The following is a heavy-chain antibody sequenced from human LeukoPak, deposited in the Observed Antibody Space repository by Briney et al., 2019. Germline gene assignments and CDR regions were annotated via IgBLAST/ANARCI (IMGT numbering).Heavy chain of an antibody. Sequence: PSETLSLTCAVYGGSFSGYYWSWIRQPPGKGLEWIGEINHSGSTNYNPSLKSRVTISVDTSKNQFSLKLSSVTAADTAVYYCARERSSGWYLRSKYYFDYWGRGTLVTVSS. CDR2: INHSGST. J-gene: IGHJ4*02. CDR1: GGSFSGYY. V-gene: IGHV4-34*01. D-gene: IGHD6-19*01. CDR3: ARERSSGWYLRSKYYFDY.